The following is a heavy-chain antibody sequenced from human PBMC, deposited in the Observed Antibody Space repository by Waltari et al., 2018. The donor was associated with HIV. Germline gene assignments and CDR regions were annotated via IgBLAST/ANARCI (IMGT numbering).Heavy chain of an antibody. D-gene: IGHD5-18*01. CDR1: GGSIRSGSYY. CDR2: IYTSGTT. CDR3: ARDVGVQGWLNDIWNFDV. Sequence: QVQLQESGPRLVKPSQTLSLTCTVSGGSIRSGSYYWSWLRQPAGKGLEWIGRIYTSGTTTYNPSLKSRVTISIDTSKNQFSLNLSSVTAADTAVYYCARDVGVQGWLNDIWNFDVWGRGTLVTVSS. J-gene: IGHJ2*01. V-gene: IGHV4-61*02.